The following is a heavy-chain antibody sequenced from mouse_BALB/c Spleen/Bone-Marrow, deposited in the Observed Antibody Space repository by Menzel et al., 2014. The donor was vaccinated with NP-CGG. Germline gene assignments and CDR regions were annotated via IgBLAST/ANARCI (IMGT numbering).Heavy chain of an antibody. V-gene: IGHV1-87*01. CDR1: GYIFTGYW. Sequence: VQLQQSGAELARPGASVRLSCKASGYIFTGYWIQWVKQRPGQGLEWIGAIHPVDGDTRFTQKFKGKATLTADKSSSTAYLQLSSLASEDSAVYYCARWDVTATGDYWGQGTTLTVSS. J-gene: IGHJ2*01. D-gene: IGHD1-2*01. CDR3: ARWDVTATGDY. CDR2: IHPVDGDT.